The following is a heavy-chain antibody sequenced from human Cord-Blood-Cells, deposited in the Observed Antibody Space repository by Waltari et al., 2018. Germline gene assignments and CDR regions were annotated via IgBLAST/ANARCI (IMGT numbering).Heavy chain of an antibody. CDR3: ARSCTGIAARPDYFDY. D-gene: IGHD6-6*01. V-gene: IGHV4-34*01. Sequence: QVQLQQWGAGLLKPSETLSLTCAVYGGSFSGYYWSWIRQPPGKGLEWIGEINHSGITNSNPTLKSQVTRSVDTSKNQFSLKLSSVTAADTAVYYCARSCTGIAARPDYFDYWGQGTLVTVSS. J-gene: IGHJ4*02. CDR2: INHSGIT. CDR1: GGSFSGYY.